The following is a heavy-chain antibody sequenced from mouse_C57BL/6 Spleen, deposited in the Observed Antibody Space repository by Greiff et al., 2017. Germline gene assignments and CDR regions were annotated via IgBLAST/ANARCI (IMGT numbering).Heavy chain of an antibody. Sequence: EVQLQQSGPELVKPGASVKMSCKASGYTFNDYNMHWVKQSHGKSLEWIGYINPNNGGTRYNQKFKGKATLTVNKSSSTAYMELRSLTSEDSAFYCCARPYGNSFAYWGQGTLVTVSA. CDR3: ARPYGNSFAY. CDR1: GYTFNDYN. J-gene: IGHJ3*01. D-gene: IGHD2-1*01. V-gene: IGHV1-22*01. CDR2: INPNNGGT.